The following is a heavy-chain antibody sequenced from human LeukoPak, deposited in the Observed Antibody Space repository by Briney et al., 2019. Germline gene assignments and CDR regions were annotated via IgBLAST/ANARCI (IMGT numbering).Heavy chain of an antibody. CDR1: GLSFSGYY. D-gene: IGHD2-2*01. Sequence: PSETLSLTCAAYGLSFSGYYWSWIRQPPGKGLEWVGDINHSGSTNYNAYLKSRVTISVDTSKNQFSLKLSSVTAADTAVYYCARGPGAVVPAAIRRGYFDLWGRGTLVTVSS. CDR3: ARGPGAVVPAAIRRGYFDL. J-gene: IGHJ2*01. CDR2: INHSGST. V-gene: IGHV4-34*01.